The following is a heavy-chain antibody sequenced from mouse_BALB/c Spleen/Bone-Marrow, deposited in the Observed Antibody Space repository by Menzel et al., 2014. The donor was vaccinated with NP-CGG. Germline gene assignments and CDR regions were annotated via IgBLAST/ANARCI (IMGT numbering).Heavy chain of an antibody. J-gene: IGHJ2*01. CDR3: ARGRGPYFDY. Sequence: VQLQQSGPELVKPGASVKMSCKASGYTFTSYILHWVKQKPGQGLEWIGYINPYNDGTKYNEKFKGKATLTSDKFSSATNMEVSSLTSVKSADYYGARGRGPYFDYWGQGTPLTGSS. V-gene: IGHV1-14*01. CDR2: INPYNDGT. CDR1: GYTFTSYI.